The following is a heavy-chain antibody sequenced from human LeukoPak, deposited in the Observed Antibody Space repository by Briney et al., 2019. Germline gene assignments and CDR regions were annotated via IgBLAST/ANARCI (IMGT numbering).Heavy chain of an antibody. CDR2: TYYRSKWSN. CDR3: ARDQVGGSLFDY. CDR1: GDSVSSNSAA. D-gene: IGHD1-26*01. J-gene: IGHJ4*02. V-gene: IGHV6-1*01. Sequence: SQTLSFTCTISGDSVSSNSAAWHWIRQSPSRGLEWLGRTYYRSKWSNDYAISVKSRITINVDTSKNQFSLQLNSVTPEDTAVYYCARDQVGGSLFDYWGQGTLVSVSP.